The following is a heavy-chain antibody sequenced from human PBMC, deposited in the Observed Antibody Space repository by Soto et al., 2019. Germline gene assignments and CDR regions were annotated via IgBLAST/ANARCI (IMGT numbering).Heavy chain of an antibody. Sequence: GGALRLSCSASGFTFSSYAMSWVRQAPGKGLEWVSAISGSGGSTYYADSVKGRFTISRDNSKNTLYLQMNSLRAEDTAVYYCAKDLGLCTNGVCYTFHYWGQGTLVTVSS. J-gene: IGHJ4*02. V-gene: IGHV3-23*01. CDR3: AKDLGLCTNGVCYTFHY. D-gene: IGHD2-8*01. CDR1: GFTFSSYA. CDR2: ISGSGGST.